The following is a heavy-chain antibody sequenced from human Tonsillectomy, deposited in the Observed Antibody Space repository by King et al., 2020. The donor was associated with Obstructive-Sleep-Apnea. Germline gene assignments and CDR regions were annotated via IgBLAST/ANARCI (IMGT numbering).Heavy chain of an antibody. V-gene: IGHV3-30*04. CDR3: ARASGIAVAGNFDY. D-gene: IGHD6-19*01. Sequence: LVESGGGVVQPGRSLRLSCAASGFTFSSYAMHWVRQAPGKGLEWVAVISYDGSNKYYADSVKGRFTISRDNSKNTLYLQMNSLRAEDTAVYYCARASGIAVAGNFDYWGQGTLVTVSS. CDR2: ISYDGSNK. J-gene: IGHJ4*02. CDR1: GFTFSSYA.